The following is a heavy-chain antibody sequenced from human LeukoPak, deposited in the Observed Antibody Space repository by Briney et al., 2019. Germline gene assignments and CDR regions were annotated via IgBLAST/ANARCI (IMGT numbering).Heavy chain of an antibody. D-gene: IGHD3-16*01. CDR1: GFTFSSYW. CDR3: ARGGGLDV. Sequence: GGSLRLSCAASGFTFSSYWKNWARQAPGKGLEWVASINHNGNVNYYVDSVKGRFTISRDNAKNSLYLQMSNLRAEDTAVYFCARGGGLDVWGQGATVTVSS. J-gene: IGHJ6*02. CDR2: INHNGNVN. V-gene: IGHV3-7*03.